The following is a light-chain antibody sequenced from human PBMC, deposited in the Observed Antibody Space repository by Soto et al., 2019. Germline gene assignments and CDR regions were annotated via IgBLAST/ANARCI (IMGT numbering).Light chain of an antibody. CDR3: VLYMGSGLNVV. Sequence: QTVVTQEPSFSVAPGGTVTLTCGLSSGSVSTSYYPSWYHQTPGQAPRTLIYSTNTRSSGVPDRFSGSILGNKAALTITGAQADDESDYSCVLYMGSGLNVVFGGGTKLTVL. CDR2: STN. CDR1: SGSVSTSYY. J-gene: IGLJ2*01. V-gene: IGLV8-61*01.